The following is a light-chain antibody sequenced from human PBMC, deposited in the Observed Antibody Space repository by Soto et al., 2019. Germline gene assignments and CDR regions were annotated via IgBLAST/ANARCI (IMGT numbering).Light chain of an antibody. J-gene: IGLJ2*01. CDR2: DVS. V-gene: IGLV2-14*01. Sequence: QSALTQPASVSGSPGQSITISCTGTSSDVGGYNYVSWYQQHPGKAPKLMIYDVSNRPSGVSNRFSGSKSGNTASLTISGLQAEDEDDYYCSSYTSSSTRGVFGGGTKLTVL. CDR1: SSDVGGYNY. CDR3: SSYTSSSTRGV.